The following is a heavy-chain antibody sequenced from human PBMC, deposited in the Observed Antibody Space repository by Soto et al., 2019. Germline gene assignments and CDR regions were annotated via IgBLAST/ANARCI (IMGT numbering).Heavy chain of an antibody. Sequence: ASVKVSCKASGYTFTSYAMHWVRQAPGQRLEWMGWINAGNGNTKYSQKFQGRVTITRDTSASTAYMELSSLRSEDTAVYYCVRDEEGAVMETYTYYFDYWGQGTLVTVSS. D-gene: IGHD6-19*01. V-gene: IGHV1-3*01. CDR3: VRDEEGAVMETYTYYFDY. CDR2: INAGNGNT. J-gene: IGHJ4*02. CDR1: GYTFTSYA.